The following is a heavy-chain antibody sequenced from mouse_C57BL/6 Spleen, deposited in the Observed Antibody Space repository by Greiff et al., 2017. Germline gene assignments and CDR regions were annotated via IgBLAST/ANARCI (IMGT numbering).Heavy chain of an antibody. V-gene: IGHV1-64*01. CDR1: GYTFTSYW. CDR3: ARMMVPNWYFDV. CDR2: IHPNSGST. J-gene: IGHJ1*03. D-gene: IGHD2-3*01. Sequence: QVQLQQPGAELVKPGASVKLSCKASGYTFTSYWMHWVKQRPGQGLEWIGMIHPNSGSTNYNEKSKSKATLTVDKSSSTAYMQLSSLTSEDSAVYYCARMMVPNWYFDVWGTGTTVTVSS.